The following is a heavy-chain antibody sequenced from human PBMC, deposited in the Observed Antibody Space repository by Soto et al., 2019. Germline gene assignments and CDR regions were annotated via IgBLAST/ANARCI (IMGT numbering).Heavy chain of an antibody. CDR3: ARDTNSLDP. Sequence: PSETLSPTCSVSNYSINSGFFWGWIRQPPGKGLEWIGSIFHTGDTYYNPSLKSRITMSVDTSRNQFSLKLTSLTAADTAVYYCARDTNSLDPWGQGTLVTVSS. D-gene: IGHD3-16*01. V-gene: IGHV4-38-2*02. CDR2: IFHTGDT. CDR1: NYSINSGFF. J-gene: IGHJ5*02.